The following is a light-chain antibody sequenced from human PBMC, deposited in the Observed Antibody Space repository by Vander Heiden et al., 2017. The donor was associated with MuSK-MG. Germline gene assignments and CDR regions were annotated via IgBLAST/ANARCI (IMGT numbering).Light chain of an antibody. J-gene: IGLJ2*01. Sequence: QSVLTPPPSVSGAPGQRVTISCTGSSSNIGGGYDVHWYQQHPGTAHKLLIYGNSNRPSGVPDRFSGSKSGTSASLAITGRQAEEEADYYCQSYDSSLSVVFGGGTKLTVL. V-gene: IGLV1-40*01. CDR2: GNS. CDR3: QSYDSSLSVV. CDR1: SSNIGGGYD.